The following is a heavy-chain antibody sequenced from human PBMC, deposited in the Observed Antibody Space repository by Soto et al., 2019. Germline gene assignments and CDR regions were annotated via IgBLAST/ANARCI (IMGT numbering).Heavy chain of an antibody. CDR1: GFTFSSYD. D-gene: IGHD6-13*01. V-gene: IGHV3-13*01. CDR3: ARAKQQLAPFDY. Sequence: ESGGGLVQPGGSLRLSCAASGFTFSSYDMHWVRQATGKGLEWVSAIGTAGDTYYPGSVKGRFTISRENAKNSLYLQMNSLRAGDTAVYYCARAKQQLAPFDYWGQGTLVTVSS. J-gene: IGHJ4*02. CDR2: IGTAGDT.